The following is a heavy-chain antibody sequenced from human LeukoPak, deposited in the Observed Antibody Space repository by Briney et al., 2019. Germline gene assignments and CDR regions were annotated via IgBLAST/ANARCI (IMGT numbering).Heavy chain of an antibody. CDR2: INHSGST. D-gene: IGHD6-19*01. Sequence: SETLSLTCAVYGGSFSGYYWSWIRQPPGKGLEWIGEINHSGSTYYNPSLKSRVTISVDTSKNQFSLKLSSVTAADTAVYYCARDGSYSSGWHTFDYWGQGTLVTVSS. J-gene: IGHJ4*02. V-gene: IGHV4-34*01. CDR3: ARDGSYSSGWHTFDY. CDR1: GGSFSGYY.